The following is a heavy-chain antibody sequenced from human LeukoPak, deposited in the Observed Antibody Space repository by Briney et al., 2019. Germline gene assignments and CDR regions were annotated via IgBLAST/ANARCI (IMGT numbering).Heavy chain of an antibody. CDR2: MNPNSGNT. CDR1: GYTFTSYY. Sequence: ASVKVSCKASGYTFTSYYMHWVRQATGQGLEWMGWMNPNSGNTGYAQKFQGRVTMTRNTSISTAYMELSSLRSEDTAVYYCARVGRRDGYNLGYWGQGTLVTVSS. CDR3: ARVGRRDGYNLGY. J-gene: IGHJ4*02. D-gene: IGHD5-24*01. V-gene: IGHV1-8*02.